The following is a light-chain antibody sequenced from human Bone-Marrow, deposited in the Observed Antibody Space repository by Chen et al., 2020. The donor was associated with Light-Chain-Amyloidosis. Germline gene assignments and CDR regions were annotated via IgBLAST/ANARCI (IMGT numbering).Light chain of an antibody. CDR3: QGWDGSSDRPV. Sequence: SYVLTQPSSVSVAPGQTATIACGGNNIGSTSVHWYQQTPGQAPLLVVYDDSDRPSGIPERLAGCNTWGTATLTNSRGEGGEEADYYGQGWDGSSDRPVFGGGTKLTVL. J-gene: IGLJ3*02. CDR1: NIGSTS. V-gene: IGLV3-21*02. CDR2: DDS.